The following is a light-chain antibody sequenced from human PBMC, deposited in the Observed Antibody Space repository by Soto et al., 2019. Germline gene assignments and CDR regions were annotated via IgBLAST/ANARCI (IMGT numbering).Light chain of an antibody. CDR2: DAS. CDR1: QSIRSY. V-gene: IGKV1-39*01. J-gene: IGKJ1*01. Sequence: LSASVGDKVTITCRASQSIRSYLNWVQQKPGKAPKLLIYDASSLQTGVPSRFSGSGSGTDFSLTISSLQPEDFATYYCQQSYSTPPWTFGQGTKVDIK. CDR3: QQSYSTPPWT.